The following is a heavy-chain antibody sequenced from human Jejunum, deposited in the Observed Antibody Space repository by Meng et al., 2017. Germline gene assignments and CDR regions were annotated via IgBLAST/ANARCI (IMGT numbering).Heavy chain of an antibody. CDR1: GFAFSRYV. CDR2: INTVNANT. D-gene: IGHD5-12*01. Sequence: QVQLGESGAEVEVPGASVTVSCKTSGFAFSRYVIHWVRQAPGQRLEWMGWINTVNANTRYSEKFQGRVTITRDTSASTAYMELSSLTSEDTAFYYCARVKYSGYDPFDPWGQGTLVTVSS. V-gene: IGHV1-3*04. J-gene: IGHJ5*02. CDR3: ARVKYSGYDPFDP.